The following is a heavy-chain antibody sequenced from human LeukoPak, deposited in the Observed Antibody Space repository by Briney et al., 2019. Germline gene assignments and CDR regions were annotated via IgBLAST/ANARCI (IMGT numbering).Heavy chain of an antibody. J-gene: IGHJ4*02. CDR2: ISGSGGST. CDR3: APKVLRSGYSYGFGNY. V-gene: IGHV3-23*01. D-gene: IGHD5-18*01. Sequence: GGSLRLSCAASGFTFSSYAMSWVRQAPGKGLEWVSAISGSGGSTYYADSVKGRFTISRDNSKNTLYLQMNSLRAEDTAVYYCAPKVLRSGYSYGFGNYWGQGTLVTVSS. CDR1: GFTFSSYA.